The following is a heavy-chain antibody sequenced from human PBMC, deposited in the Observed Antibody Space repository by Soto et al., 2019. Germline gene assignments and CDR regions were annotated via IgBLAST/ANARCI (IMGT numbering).Heavy chain of an antibody. V-gene: IGHV1-18*01. J-gene: IGHJ6*02. CDR1: GYTFTSYG. CDR2: ISAYNGNT. CDR3: ARDSNSGYDEYYYYYYGMDV. D-gene: IGHD5-12*01. Sequence: ASVTVSCQTSGYTFTSYGISWVRQAPGQGLEWMGWISAYNGNTNYAQKLQGRVTMTTDTSTSTAYMELRSLRSDDTAVYYCARDSNSGYDEYYYYYYGMDVWGQGTTVTVSS.